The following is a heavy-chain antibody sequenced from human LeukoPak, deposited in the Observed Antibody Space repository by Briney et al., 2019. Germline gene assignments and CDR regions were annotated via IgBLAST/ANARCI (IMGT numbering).Heavy chain of an antibody. D-gene: IGHD6-13*01. V-gene: IGHV3-30-3*01. J-gene: IGHJ4*02. Sequence: HPGRSLRLSCAASGFSFSDFAMHWVRQAPGKGLEWVALISYDGSKKYYADSVKGRFTISRDNSKNTLYLQMDSLRAKDTAVFYCAGARASSWYGDFDYWGQGTLVTVSS. CDR1: GFSFSDFA. CDR3: AGARASSWYGDFDY. CDR2: ISYDGSKK.